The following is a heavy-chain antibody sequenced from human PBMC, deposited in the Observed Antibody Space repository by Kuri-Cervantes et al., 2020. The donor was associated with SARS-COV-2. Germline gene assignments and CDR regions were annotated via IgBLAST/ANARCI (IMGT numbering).Heavy chain of an antibody. J-gene: IGHJ4*02. CDR2: ISYDGSNK. CDR1: GFTFSSYA. CDR3: AGGVVRWLLDY. Sequence: GGSLRLSCAASGFTFSSYAMHWVRQAPGKGLEWVAVISYDGSNKYYADSVKGRFTISRDNSKNTLYLQMNSLRAEDTAVYYCAGGVVRWLLDYWGQGTLVTVSS. D-gene: IGHD5-24*01. V-gene: IGHV3-30*04.